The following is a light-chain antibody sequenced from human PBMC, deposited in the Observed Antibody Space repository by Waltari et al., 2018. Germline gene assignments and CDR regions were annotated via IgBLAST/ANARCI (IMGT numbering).Light chain of an antibody. CDR3: SSYISSDTLEL. CDR1: SSDIGHYHY. V-gene: IGLV2-14*03. Sequence: HSALTQPASVSGSPGQSITISCTGSSSDIGHYHYVSWYQQHPGKAPKLMIFDVSNGPSGFSNRFSGSKSGNTASLTISGLQAEDEADYYCSSYISSDTLELFGGGTSLTVL. J-gene: IGLJ2*01. CDR2: DVS.